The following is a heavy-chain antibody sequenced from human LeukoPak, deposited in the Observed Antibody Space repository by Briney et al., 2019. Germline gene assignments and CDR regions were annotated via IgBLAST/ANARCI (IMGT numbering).Heavy chain of an antibody. CDR1: GDSISSGSYY. Sequence: SETLSLTCTVSGDSISSGSYYWGWIRQPPGKGLEWIGSIYYGGSTYYNPSLRDRVTISVDTSNNQFSLELSSVTAADTAVYYCVRFVWGSYRYGHYWGQGTLVTVSS. CDR2: IYYGGST. CDR3: VRFVWGSYRYGHY. D-gene: IGHD3-16*02. J-gene: IGHJ4*02. V-gene: IGHV4-39*01.